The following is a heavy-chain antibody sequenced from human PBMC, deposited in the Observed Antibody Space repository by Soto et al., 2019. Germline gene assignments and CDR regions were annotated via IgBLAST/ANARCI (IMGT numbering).Heavy chain of an antibody. CDR3: ARYRSLDP. J-gene: IGHJ5*02. Sequence: EVQLVESGGGLVQPGGSLRLSCADSGFILRNYWMSWVRQAPGMGLQWVASIKEDGSEKYYVDPVKGRFTISRENAKNSLYLQMNSLRAEDTAVYYWARYRSLDPWGQGILVTVSS. D-gene: IGHD3-16*02. CDR2: IKEDGSEK. CDR1: GFILRNYW. V-gene: IGHV3-7*03.